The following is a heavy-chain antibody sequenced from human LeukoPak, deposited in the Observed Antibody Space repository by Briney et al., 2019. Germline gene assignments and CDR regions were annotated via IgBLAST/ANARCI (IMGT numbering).Heavy chain of an antibody. V-gene: IGHV5-51*01. J-gene: IGHJ6*02. Sequence: GESLKISCKGSGCSFTSYWIGWVRQMPGKGLEWMGITYPGDSDTRYSPSFQGQVTISADKSISTAYLQWSSLKASDTAMYYCARMDCSGGSCYSDTLNYYYYGMDVWGQGTTVTVSS. CDR2: TYPGDSDT. CDR1: GCSFTSYW. D-gene: IGHD2-15*01. CDR3: ARMDCSGGSCYSDTLNYYYYGMDV.